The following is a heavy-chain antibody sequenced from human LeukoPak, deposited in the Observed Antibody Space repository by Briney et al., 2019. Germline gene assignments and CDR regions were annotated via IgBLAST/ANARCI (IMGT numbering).Heavy chain of an antibody. J-gene: IGHJ4*02. CDR2: INQGGSRL. D-gene: IGHD2-8*01. CDR3: ARLMDDVTKLDY. Sequence: PGGSLRLSCAGSGFTFGRYWMSWVRQAPGKGLEWVASINQGGSRLHYLDSVTGRFIISRDDAQNSLFLQMTRLRVDDTAVYYCARLMDDVTKLDYWGQGTLVSVSS. V-gene: IGHV3-7*01. CDR1: GFTFGRYW.